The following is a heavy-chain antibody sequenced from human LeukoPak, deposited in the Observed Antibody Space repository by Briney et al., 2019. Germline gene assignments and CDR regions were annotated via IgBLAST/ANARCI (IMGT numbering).Heavy chain of an antibody. J-gene: IGHJ4*02. D-gene: IGHD3-16*02. CDR1: GYTFTSYG. CDR2: INPNSGGT. CDR3: ARDASGNVWGSYRYTDY. Sequence: ASVKVSCKASGYTFTSYGISWVRQAPGQGLEWMGWINPNSGGTNYAQKFQGRVTMTRDTSISTAYMELSRLRSDDTAVYYCARDASGNVWGSYRYTDYWGQGTLVTVSS. V-gene: IGHV1-2*02.